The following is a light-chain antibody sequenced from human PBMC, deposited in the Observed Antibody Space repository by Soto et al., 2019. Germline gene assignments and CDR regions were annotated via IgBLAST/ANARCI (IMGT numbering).Light chain of an antibody. J-gene: IGKJ1*01. Sequence: IQMTQSPSTLSASVGDRVTITCRATQSVLTSLAWYQHKPGKAPKLLVYKASNLESGVPSRFSGSGSGTEFTLTISSLQPDDFATYYCQQYNSYSRTFGQGTKVDI. CDR2: KAS. V-gene: IGKV1-5*03. CDR1: QSVLTS. CDR3: QQYNSYSRT.